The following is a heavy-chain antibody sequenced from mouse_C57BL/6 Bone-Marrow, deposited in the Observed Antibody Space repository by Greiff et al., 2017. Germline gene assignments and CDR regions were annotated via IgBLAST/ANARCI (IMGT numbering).Heavy chain of an antibody. Sequence: VQLQESGPGLVQPSQSLSITCTVSGFSLTSYGVPWVRQSPGKGLAWLGVIWSGGSTDYNAAFISRLSISKDNSKSQVFFKMNSLQADDTAIYYCARPFFNWDTGAMDYWGQGTSVTVSS. CDR2: IWSGGST. J-gene: IGHJ4*01. CDR1: GFSLTSYG. D-gene: IGHD4-1*01. V-gene: IGHV2-2*01. CDR3: ARPFFNWDTGAMDY.